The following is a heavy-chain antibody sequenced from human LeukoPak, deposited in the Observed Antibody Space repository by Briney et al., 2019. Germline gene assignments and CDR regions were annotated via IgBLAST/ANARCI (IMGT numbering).Heavy chain of an antibody. CDR2: ISGSGGST. V-gene: IGHV3-23*01. CDR1: GVTFSSYA. D-gene: IGHD6-13*01. CDR3: AKDPYSSSWPYYFDY. J-gene: IGHJ4*02. Sequence: GGSLRLSCAASGVTFSSYAMSWVRQAPGKGLEWVSAISGSGGSTYYADSVKGRFTISRDNSKNTLYLQMNSLRAEDTAVYYCAKDPYSSSWPYYFDYWGQGTLVTVSS.